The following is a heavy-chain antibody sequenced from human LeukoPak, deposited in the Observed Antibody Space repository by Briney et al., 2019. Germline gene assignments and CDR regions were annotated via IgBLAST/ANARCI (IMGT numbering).Heavy chain of an antibody. Sequence: SETLSLTCTVSGGSIRTYYWSWIRRPPGKGLEWIAYIYASGPTNYNPSLKSRITISVDTPKTQFSLKLSPVPAPDTAVYNCARHDAGAAARPFDNWGQGTLVTVSS. CDR2: IYASGPT. D-gene: IGHD6-6*01. CDR3: ARHDAGAAARPFDN. CDR1: GGSIRTYY. J-gene: IGHJ4*02. V-gene: IGHV4-4*09.